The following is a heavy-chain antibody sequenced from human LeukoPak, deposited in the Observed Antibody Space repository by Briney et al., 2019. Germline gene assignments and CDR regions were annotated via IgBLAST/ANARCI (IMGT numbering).Heavy chain of an antibody. J-gene: IGHJ4*02. CDR3: ARVALCGWYPTYFDY. D-gene: IGHD6-19*01. Sequence: SETLSLTCTVSGGSISSYYWSWIRQPAGKGLEWIGRIYTSGSTNYNPSLKSRVTMSVDTSKNQFSLKLSSVTAADTAVYYCARVALCGWYPTYFDYWGQGTLVTVSS. CDR2: IYTSGST. V-gene: IGHV4-4*07. CDR1: GGSISSYY.